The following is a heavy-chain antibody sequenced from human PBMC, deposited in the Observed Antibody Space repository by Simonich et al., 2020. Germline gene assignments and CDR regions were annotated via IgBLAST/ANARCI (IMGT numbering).Heavy chain of an antibody. V-gene: IGHV1-2*02. CDR1: GYTFTGYY. J-gene: IGHJ4*02. CDR2: INPNSGGT. D-gene: IGHD3-10*01. CDR3: ARWPSIPASYGSGSYFDY. Sequence: QVQLVQSGAEVKKPGASVKVSCKASGYTFTGYYMHWVRQAPGQRLEGKIWINPNSGGTNYEQKFQGRVTMTRDTSISTAYMELSRLRSDDTAVYYCARWPSIPASYGSGSYFDYWGQGTLVTVSS.